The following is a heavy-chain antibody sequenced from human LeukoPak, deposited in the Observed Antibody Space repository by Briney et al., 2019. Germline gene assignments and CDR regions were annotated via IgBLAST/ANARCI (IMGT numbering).Heavy chain of an antibody. J-gene: IGHJ6*03. D-gene: IGHD4-11*01. CDR3: AKDGYINLYYYYSYMAV. V-gene: IGHV3-23*01. Sequence: GGSLRLSCAASGFTFNTYVMNWVRQAPGKGLEWVSAISGSGGSTYYADSVKGRFIISRDNSKNTLYLQMNSLRAEDTAVYYCAKDGYINLYYYYSYMAVWGKGTTVTVSS. CDR1: GFTFNTYV. CDR2: ISGSGGST.